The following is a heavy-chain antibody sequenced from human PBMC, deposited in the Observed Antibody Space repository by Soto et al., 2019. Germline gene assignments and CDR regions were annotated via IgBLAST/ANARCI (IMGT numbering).Heavy chain of an antibody. CDR3: AREEGDFWSGYASTTYYYYYMDV. Sequence: QVQLVQSGAEVKKPGASVKVSCKASGYTFTSYYMHWVRQAPGQGLEWMGIINPSGGSTSYAQKFQGGFTMTRDTSTSTVYMELSSLRSEDTAVYYCAREEGDFWSGYASTTYYYYYMDVWGKGTTVTVSS. CDR1: GYTFTSYY. V-gene: IGHV1-46*03. D-gene: IGHD3-3*01. CDR2: INPSGGST. J-gene: IGHJ6*03.